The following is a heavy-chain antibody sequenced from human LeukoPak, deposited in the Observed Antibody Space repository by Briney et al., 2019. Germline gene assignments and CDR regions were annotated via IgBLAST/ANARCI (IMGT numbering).Heavy chain of an antibody. CDR1: GDSISSGDYS. D-gene: IGHD3-10*01. J-gene: IGHJ5*02. CDR3: ARELWFVNAPGSWFDP. Sequence: SQTLSLTCAVSGDSISSGDYSWSWIRQPSGKGLEWIGYIFHSGSSCYNPSLKSRVTISVDKSKNQFSLRLTSVTAADTAVYYCARELWFVNAPGSWFDPWGQGTLVTVSS. V-gene: IGHV4-30-2*01. CDR2: IFHSGSS.